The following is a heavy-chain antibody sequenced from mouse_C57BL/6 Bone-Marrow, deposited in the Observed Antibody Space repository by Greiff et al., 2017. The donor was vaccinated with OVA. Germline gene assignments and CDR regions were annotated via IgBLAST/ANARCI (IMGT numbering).Heavy chain of an antibody. V-gene: IGHV3-5*01. CDR2: IYYSGTI. CDR3: AREGDLNDFDD. CDR1: GISITTGNYR. J-gene: IGHJ2*01. D-gene: IGHD2-13*01. Sequence: EVQLQESGPGLVKPSQTVFLTCTVTGISITTGNYRWSWNRQFPGNKLEWIGYIYYSGTITYNPSLTSRTTITRDTPKNQFFLEMNSLTAEDTAAYYCAREGDLNDFDDWGQGTTLTVSS.